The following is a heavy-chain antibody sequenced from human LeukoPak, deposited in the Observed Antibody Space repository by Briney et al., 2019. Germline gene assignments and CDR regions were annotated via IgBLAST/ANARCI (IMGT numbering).Heavy chain of an antibody. J-gene: IGHJ4*02. Sequence: SETLSLTCTVSGGSISSGDYYWSWIRQPPGKGLEWIGSIYYSGSTYYNPSLKSRVTISVDTSKNQFSLKLSSVTAADTAVYYCARAYNWNYLYYFDYWGQGTLVTVSS. D-gene: IGHD1-7*01. V-gene: IGHV4-39*01. CDR2: IYYSGST. CDR1: GGSISSGDYY. CDR3: ARAYNWNYLYYFDY.